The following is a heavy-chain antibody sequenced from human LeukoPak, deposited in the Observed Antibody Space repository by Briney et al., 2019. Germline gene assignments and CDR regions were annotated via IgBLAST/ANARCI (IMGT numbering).Heavy chain of an antibody. CDR3: ARDYQMSGTYSYYFDY. V-gene: IGHV4-59*01. D-gene: IGHD1-26*01. Sequence: PSETLSLTCTVSGGSISRYYWSWIRQPPGTGLEWIGHIYYSGITKYNPSLKSRVTISVDTSKNQFSLKLSFVTAADTAMYYCARDYQMSGTYSYYFDYWGQGTLVTVSS. J-gene: IGHJ4*02. CDR1: GGSISRYY. CDR2: IYYSGIT.